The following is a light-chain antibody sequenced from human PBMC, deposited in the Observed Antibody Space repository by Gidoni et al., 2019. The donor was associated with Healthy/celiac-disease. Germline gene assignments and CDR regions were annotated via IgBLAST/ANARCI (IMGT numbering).Light chain of an antibody. J-gene: IGKJ5*01. CDR2: DAS. CDR1: QSVSSS. Sequence: EIALTQSPATLSVSPGERATLSCRASQSVSSSLAWYQQKPGQAPRLLIYDASNRATGIPARFSGSGSGTDFTLTISSLEPEDFAVYYCQQRSNWPITFGQGTRLEIK. V-gene: IGKV3-11*01. CDR3: QQRSNWPIT.